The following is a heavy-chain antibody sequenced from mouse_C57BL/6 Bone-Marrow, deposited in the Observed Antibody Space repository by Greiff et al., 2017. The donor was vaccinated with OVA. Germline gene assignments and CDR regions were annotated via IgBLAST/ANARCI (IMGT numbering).Heavy chain of an antibody. CDR1: GFTFSSYG. Sequence: EVKLVESGGDLVKPGGSLKLSCAASGFTFSSYGMSWVRQTPDKRLEWVATISSGGSYTYYPDSVKGRFTISRDNAKNTLYLQMSSLKSEDTAMYYCARLTTMITTRYFDYWGQGTTLTVSS. D-gene: IGHD2-4*01. V-gene: IGHV5-6*01. CDR3: ARLTTMITTRYFDY. CDR2: ISSGGSYT. J-gene: IGHJ2*01.